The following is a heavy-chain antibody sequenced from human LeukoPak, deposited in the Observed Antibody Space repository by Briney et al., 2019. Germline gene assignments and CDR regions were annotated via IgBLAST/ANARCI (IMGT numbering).Heavy chain of an antibody. V-gene: IGHV1-18*01. J-gene: IGHJ5*02. CDR2: ISAYNGNT. Sequence: ASVKVSCKASGYTFTSYGISWVRQAPGQGLEGMGWISAYNGNTNYAQKLQGRVTMTTDTSTSTAYMELRSLRSDDTAVYYCARDGRREQWLVRWFDPWGQGTLVTVSS. CDR1: GYTFTSYG. CDR3: ARDGRREQWLVRWFDP. D-gene: IGHD6-19*01.